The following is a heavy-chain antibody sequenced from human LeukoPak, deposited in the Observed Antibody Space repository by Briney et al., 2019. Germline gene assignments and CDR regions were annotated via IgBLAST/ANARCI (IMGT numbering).Heavy chain of an antibody. V-gene: IGHV4-61*02. CDR3: ARETIFGYWFDP. D-gene: IGHD3-9*01. CDR2: IYTSGST. CDR1: GGSISSGSYY. Sequence: PSETLSLTCTVSGGSISSGSYYWSWIRQPAGKGLEWIGRIYTSGSTNYNPSLKSRVTISVDTSKNQFSLKLSSVTAADTAVYYCARETIFGYWFDPWGQGTLVTVSS. J-gene: IGHJ5*02.